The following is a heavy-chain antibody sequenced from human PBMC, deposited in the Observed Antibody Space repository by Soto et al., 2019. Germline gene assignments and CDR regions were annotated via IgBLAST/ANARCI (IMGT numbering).Heavy chain of an antibody. D-gene: IGHD6-19*01. CDR1: GGSFSGYY. V-gene: IGHV4-34*01. CDR2: INHSGGT. CDR3: ARLRQQWLVEYYYYGMDV. J-gene: IGHJ6*02. Sequence: PSETLSLTCAVYGGSFSGYYWNWIRQPPGRGLEWIGEINHSGGTNYNPSLKSRITISVDTSKNQFSLKLNSVTAADTAVYYCARLRQQWLVEYYYYGMDVWGQGTTVT.